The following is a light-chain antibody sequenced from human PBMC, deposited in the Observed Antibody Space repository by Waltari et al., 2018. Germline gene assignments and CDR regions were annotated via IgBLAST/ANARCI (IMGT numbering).Light chain of an antibody. CDR1: QSLLDTNGDNY. Sequence: DVVMTQSPLSLPVTPGEPASISCRSSQSLLDTNGDNYLDCYLQKPGQSPQLLIYLGSNRASGVPDRFSGSGSGTDFTLKVSRVEAEDVGIYYCMQTLQTPRAFGPGTKVDIK. J-gene: IGKJ3*01. CDR2: LGS. CDR3: MQTLQTPRA. V-gene: IGKV2-28*01.